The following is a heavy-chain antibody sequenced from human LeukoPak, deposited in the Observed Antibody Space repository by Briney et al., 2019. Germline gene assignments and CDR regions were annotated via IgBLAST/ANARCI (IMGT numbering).Heavy chain of an antibody. CDR3: AKDGYGTSDY. CDR2: IRGGGDGT. CDR1: GFTFHNYI. V-gene: IGHV3-23*01. J-gene: IGHJ4*02. Sequence: GGSLRLSCAASGFTFHNYIMNWVRRAPGKGLEWVSGIRGGGDGTYYADSIKGRFTISRDNSKNTLFLQMNSLRAEDTAVYYCAKDGYGTSDYWGQGTLVTVSS. D-gene: IGHD2-2*03.